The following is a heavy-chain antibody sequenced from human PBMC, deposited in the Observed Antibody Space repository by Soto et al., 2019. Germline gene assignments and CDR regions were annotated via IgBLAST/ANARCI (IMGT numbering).Heavy chain of an antibody. V-gene: IGHV3-30-3*01. CDR2: TSYDGNNK. CDR3: ARDGVVATIHHEGFNDAFDI. J-gene: IGHJ3*02. D-gene: IGHD5-12*01. CDR1: GFTFSSYA. Sequence: QVQLVESGGGVVQPGRSLRLSCVASGFTFSSYAMHWVRQAPGKGLEWVALTSYDGNNKYYTDSVKGRFTISRDNSKNTLYLQMNSLRAEDTAVYYCARDGVVATIHHEGFNDAFDIWGQGTMVTVSA.